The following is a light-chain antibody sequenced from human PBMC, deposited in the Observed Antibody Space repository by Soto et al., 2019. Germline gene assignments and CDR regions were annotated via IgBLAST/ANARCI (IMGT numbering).Light chain of an antibody. CDR3: QQYGSPLWT. J-gene: IGKJ1*01. CDR1: QSITSSY. Sequence: IVFKQSRGTLSLSPGERAIISCRASQSITSSYIAWYQQKPGQAPRLLISGTISRATGIPDRFSGSGSGTDFTLTISRLEPEDFAVYYCQQYGSPLWTFGQGTKVDIK. V-gene: IGKV3-20*01. CDR2: GTI.